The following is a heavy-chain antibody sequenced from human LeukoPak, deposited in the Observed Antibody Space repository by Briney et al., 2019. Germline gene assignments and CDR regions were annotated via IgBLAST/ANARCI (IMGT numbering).Heavy chain of an antibody. CDR2: ISSSSSTI. CDR1: GFTFSSYS. Sequence: GGSLRLSCAASGFTFSSYSMNWVRQAPGKGLERVSYISSSSSTIYYADSVKGRFTISRDNAKNSLYLQMNSLRAEDTAVYYCARESKQWLVSDAFDIWGQGTMVTVSS. D-gene: IGHD6-19*01. J-gene: IGHJ3*02. CDR3: ARESKQWLVSDAFDI. V-gene: IGHV3-48*04.